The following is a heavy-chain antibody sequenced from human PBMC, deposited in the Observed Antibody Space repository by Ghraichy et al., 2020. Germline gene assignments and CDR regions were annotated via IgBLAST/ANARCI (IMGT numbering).Heavy chain of an antibody. J-gene: IGHJ2*01. CDR1: GGSISSYY. CDR2: SYYSGST. CDR3: ARRGRGTTIGYWTFDL. Sequence: SETLSLTCTVSGGSISSYYWSWIRQPPGKGLECIGYSYYSGSTNYNPSLKSRVTISVETSKNQFSLKLSSVTAAVTAVYYCARRGRGTTIGYWTFDLWGRGSLVTVS. V-gene: IGHV4-59*01. D-gene: IGHD5-12*01.